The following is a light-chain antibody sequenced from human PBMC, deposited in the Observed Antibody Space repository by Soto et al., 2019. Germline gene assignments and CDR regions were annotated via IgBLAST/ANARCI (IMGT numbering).Light chain of an antibody. Sequence: EIVLTQSPGTLSLSPGERATLSCRASQSVSSSYLAWYQQKPGQAPRLLIYDASTKATAIPDRISGGGSGTDFTLTITGLEPEDLAVYYCQQYGSSPPFTFGQGTRLEIK. CDR2: DAS. CDR1: QSVSSSY. J-gene: IGKJ5*01. CDR3: QQYGSSPPFT. V-gene: IGKV3-20*01.